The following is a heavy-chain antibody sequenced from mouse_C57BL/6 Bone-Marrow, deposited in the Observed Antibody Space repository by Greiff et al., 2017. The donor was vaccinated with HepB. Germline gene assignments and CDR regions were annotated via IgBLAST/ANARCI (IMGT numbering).Heavy chain of an antibody. D-gene: IGHD2-3*01. CDR1: GYTFTSYW. CDR3: AMMERYYYAMDY. CDR2: IHPSDSDT. J-gene: IGHJ4*01. Sequence: VKLQQPGAELVKPGASVKVSCKASGYTFTSYWMHWVKQRPGQGLEWIGRIHPSDSDTNYNQKFKGKATLTVDKSSSTAYMQLSSLTSEDSAVYYCAMMERYYYAMDYWGQGTSVTVSS. V-gene: IGHV1-74*01.